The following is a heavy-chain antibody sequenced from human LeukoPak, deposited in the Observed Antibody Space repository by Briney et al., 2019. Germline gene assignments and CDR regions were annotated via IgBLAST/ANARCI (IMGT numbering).Heavy chain of an antibody. D-gene: IGHD3-22*01. CDR3: ARDSPTYYYDSSGYYLPRY. Sequence: ASVKVPCKASGYTFTSYGISWVRQAPGQGLEWMGWISAYNGNTNYAQKLQGRVTMTTDTSTSTAYMELRSLRSDDTAVYYCARDSPTYYYDSSGYYLPRYWGQGTLVTVSS. CDR1: GYTFTSYG. CDR2: ISAYNGNT. V-gene: IGHV1-18*01. J-gene: IGHJ4*02.